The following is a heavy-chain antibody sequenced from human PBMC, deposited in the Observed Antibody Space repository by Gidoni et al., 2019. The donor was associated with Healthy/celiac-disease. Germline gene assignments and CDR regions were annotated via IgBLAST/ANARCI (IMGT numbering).Heavy chain of an antibody. J-gene: IGHJ6*02. CDR3: AARAPKVPDYYYYGMDV. CDR2: INPNSGGT. Sequence: QVQLVQSGAEVKKPGASVKVSCKASGYTFTGYYMHWVRQAPGQGLEWMGWINPNSGGTNYAQKFQGRVTMTRDTSISTAYMELSRLRSDDTAVYYCAARAPKVPDYYYYGMDVWGQGTTVTVSS. V-gene: IGHV1-2*02. CDR1: GYTFTGYY.